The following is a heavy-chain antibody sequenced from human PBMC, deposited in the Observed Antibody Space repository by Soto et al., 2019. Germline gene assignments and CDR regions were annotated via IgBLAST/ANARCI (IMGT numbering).Heavy chain of an antibody. CDR2: ISAYNGNT. CDR3: ARVESLYDFWSGGNNYFDY. D-gene: IGHD3-3*01. Sequence: ASVKVSCKASGYTFTSYGISWVRQAPGQGLEWMGWISAYNGNTNYAQKLQGRVTMTTDTSTSTAYMELRSLRSDDTAVYYCARVESLYDFWSGGNNYFDYWGQGTLVTVSS. J-gene: IGHJ4*02. V-gene: IGHV1-18*01. CDR1: GYTFTSYG.